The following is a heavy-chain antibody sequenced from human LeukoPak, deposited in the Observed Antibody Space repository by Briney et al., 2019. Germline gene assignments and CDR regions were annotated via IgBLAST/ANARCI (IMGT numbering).Heavy chain of an antibody. Sequence: GGSLRLSCVASGFTFSNYTMNWVRQAPGKGLEWVSYISSSSNIYYADSVKGRFTISRDNAKNTLYLQMNSLRAEDTAVYYCARGTASSGLDYWGQGTLVTVSS. CDR2: ISSSSNI. V-gene: IGHV3-48*04. CDR1: GFTFSNYT. J-gene: IGHJ4*02. CDR3: ARGTASSGLDY. D-gene: IGHD1-1*01.